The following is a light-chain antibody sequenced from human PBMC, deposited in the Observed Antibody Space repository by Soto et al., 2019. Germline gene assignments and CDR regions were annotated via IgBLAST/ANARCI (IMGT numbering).Light chain of an antibody. Sequence: QSVLTQPASVSGSPGQSITSSCTGTSSDVGGYNYVSWYQQHPGKAPKLMIYEVSNRPSGVSNRFSGSQSGNTASLTISGLQAEDEADYYCSSYTSSSTYVFGTGTKLTVL. V-gene: IGLV2-14*01. CDR2: EVS. CDR1: SSDVGGYNY. J-gene: IGLJ1*01. CDR3: SSYTSSSTYV.